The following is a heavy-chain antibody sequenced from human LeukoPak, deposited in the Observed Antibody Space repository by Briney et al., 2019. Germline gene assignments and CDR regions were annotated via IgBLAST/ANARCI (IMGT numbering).Heavy chain of an antibody. CDR2: ISAYNGNT. V-gene: IGHV1-18*01. CDR1: GYTFTSYG. J-gene: IGHJ4*02. D-gene: IGHD3-10*01. Sequence: WASVKVSCKASGYTFTSYGISWVRQAPGQGLEWMGWISAYNGNTNYAQKLQGRVTMTTDTSTSTAYMELRSLRSDDTAVYYCAKHYYGSGSYQFDYWGQGTLVTVSS. CDR3: AKHYYGSGSYQFDY.